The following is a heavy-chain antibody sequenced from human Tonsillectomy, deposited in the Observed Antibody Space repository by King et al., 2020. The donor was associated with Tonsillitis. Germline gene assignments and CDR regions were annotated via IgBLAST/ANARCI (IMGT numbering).Heavy chain of an antibody. CDR1: GFTFSSYA. D-gene: IGHD2-15*01. CDR3: AKGDYXSXGSCSSWYFXL. CDR2: ISGSGGSR. Sequence: VQLVESXGGLVQPGGSLRLSCAASGFTFSSYAMSWVRQAPGKGLEWVSGISGSGGSRYYADSVKGRFTISRDNFKNTLYLQMNSLRAEDTAVYYCAKGDYXSXGSCSSWYFXLWGRGTLVIVTS. J-gene: IGHJ2*01. V-gene: IGHV3-23*04.